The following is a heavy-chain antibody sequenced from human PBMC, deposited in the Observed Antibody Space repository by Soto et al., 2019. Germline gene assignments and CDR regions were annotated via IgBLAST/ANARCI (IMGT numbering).Heavy chain of an antibody. J-gene: IGHJ6*02. V-gene: IGHV5-10-1*01. CDR3: ARQRITMVRGVIYYYYYGMDV. Sequence: AGESLKSSGKGSGYSFTSYRISWVRQMPGKGLERMGRIDPSDSYTNYSPSFQGHVTISADKSISTAYLQWSSLKASDTAMYYCARQRITMVRGVIYYYYYGMDVWGQGTTVTVSS. CDR2: IDPSDSYT. CDR1: GYSFTSYR. D-gene: IGHD3-10*01.